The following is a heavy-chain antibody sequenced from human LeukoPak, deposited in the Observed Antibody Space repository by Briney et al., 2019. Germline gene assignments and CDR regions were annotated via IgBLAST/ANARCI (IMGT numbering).Heavy chain of an antibody. CDR1: GFSVSSKY. Sequence: GGSLRLSCAASGFSVSSKYMTWVRQAPGKGLEWVSVIYSGGSTYYADAVKGRFIISRDNSKNTLYLQLNSLRAEDTAVYYCARDTRGHYDSSGYYENWFDPWGQGTLVTVSS. V-gene: IGHV3-53*01. CDR2: IYSGGST. J-gene: IGHJ5*02. D-gene: IGHD3-22*01. CDR3: ARDTRGHYDSSGYYENWFDP.